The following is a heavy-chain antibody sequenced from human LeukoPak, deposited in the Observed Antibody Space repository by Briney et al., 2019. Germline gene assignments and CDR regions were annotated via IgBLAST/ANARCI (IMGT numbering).Heavy chain of an antibody. V-gene: IGHV3-23*01. CDR1: GFTFSNYA. D-gene: IGHD3-9*01. CDR3: ALGLVTDY. CDR2: ISGSGGST. Sequence: PGGSLRLSCAASGFTFSNYALSWVRQAPGKGLEWVSGISGSGGSTYHADSVKGRFTISRDNSKSTLYLQMNSLRAEDTAVYYCALGLVTDYWGQGTLVTVSS. J-gene: IGHJ4*02.